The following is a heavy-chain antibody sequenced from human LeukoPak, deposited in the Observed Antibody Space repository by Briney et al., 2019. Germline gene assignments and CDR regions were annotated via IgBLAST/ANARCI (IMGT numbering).Heavy chain of an antibody. V-gene: IGHV1-46*01. Sequence: AASVKVSCKASGYTFSSYYMHWVRQAPGQGLEWMGIINPSGGRTSYAQKFQGRVTMTRDTSTSTVYMELSSLRAEDTAVYYCARKGGSAWYEDAFDIWGQGTMVTVSS. D-gene: IGHD6-19*01. J-gene: IGHJ3*02. CDR3: ARKGGSAWYEDAFDI. CDR1: GYTFSSYY. CDR2: INPSGGRT.